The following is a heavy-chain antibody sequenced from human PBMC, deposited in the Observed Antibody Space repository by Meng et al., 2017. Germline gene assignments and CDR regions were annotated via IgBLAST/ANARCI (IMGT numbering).Heavy chain of an antibody. CDR1: GFTFSSYG. CDR2: IWYDGSYK. D-gene: IGHD3-22*01. J-gene: IGHJ6*02. V-gene: IGHV3-33*01. Sequence: GESLKISCAASGFTFSSYGMHWVRQAPGKGLEWVAVIWYDGSYKYYADSVKGRFTISRDNSKNTLYLQMNSLRAEDTAVYYCARELVVVITRAYYYGMDVWGQGTTVTVSS. CDR3: ARELVVVITRAYYYGMDV.